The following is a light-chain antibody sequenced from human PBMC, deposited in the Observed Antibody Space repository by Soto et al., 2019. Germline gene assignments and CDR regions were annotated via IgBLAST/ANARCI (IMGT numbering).Light chain of an antibody. V-gene: IGLV2-8*01. Sequence: QSALTQPASVSGSPGQSITISCTGTSNDIGGYNYVSWLQQHPGEAPKLIIYEVTRRPSGVPDRIFASKSDTTASLTVSGLQAEDEADYYCSSFAGTNSFVFGTGTKVTVL. CDR3: SSFAGTNSFV. CDR1: SNDIGGYNY. J-gene: IGLJ1*01. CDR2: EVT.